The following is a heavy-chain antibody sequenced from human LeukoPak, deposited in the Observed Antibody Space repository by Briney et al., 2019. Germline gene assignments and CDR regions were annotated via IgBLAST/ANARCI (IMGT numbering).Heavy chain of an antibody. CDR3: ARDYQSLGYCSGGSCPVVN. D-gene: IGHD2-15*01. CDR1: GYTFTSYD. J-gene: IGHJ4*02. Sequence: ASVKVSCKASGYTFTSYDINWVRQATGRGLEWMGWMNPNSGNTGYAQKFQGRVTITRNTSISTAYMELSSLRSEDTAVYYYARDYQSLGYCSGGSCPVVNWGQGTLVTVSS. CDR2: MNPNSGNT. V-gene: IGHV1-8*03.